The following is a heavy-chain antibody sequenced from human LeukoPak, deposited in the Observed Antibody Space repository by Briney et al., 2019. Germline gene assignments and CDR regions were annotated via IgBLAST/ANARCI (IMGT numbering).Heavy chain of an antibody. CDR2: ISDSGGAI. D-gene: IGHD2-2*01. V-gene: IGHV3-23*01. J-gene: IGHJ4*01. CDR3: ARDPVPAAARHFDY. CDR1: GFTFRTYA. Sequence: GGSLRLSCAASGFTFRTYALNWVRQAPGKGLEWVSAISDSGGAIYYADSVKGRLTISRDNSENTLYLQVNSLRAEDTGVYYCARDPVPAAARHFDYWGRGTLVTVSS.